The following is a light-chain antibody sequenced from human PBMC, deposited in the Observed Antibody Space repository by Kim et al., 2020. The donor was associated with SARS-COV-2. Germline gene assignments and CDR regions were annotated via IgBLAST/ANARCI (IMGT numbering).Light chain of an antibody. J-gene: IGLJ3*02. Sequence: SVSPGQTVTITCSGSNLGDKYAYWYQKKAGQSPVLVIYQHTKRPSGISQRFSGSSSGNTATLTISRAQTMDEADYYCQAWDNNAAVFGGGTKVTVL. V-gene: IGLV3-1*01. CDR3: QAWDNNAAV. CDR2: QHT. CDR1: NLGDKY.